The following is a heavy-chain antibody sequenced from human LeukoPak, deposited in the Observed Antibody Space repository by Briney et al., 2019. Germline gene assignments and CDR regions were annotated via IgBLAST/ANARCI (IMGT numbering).Heavy chain of an antibody. V-gene: IGHV3-23*01. CDR2: ICSTSGTT. CDR3: GRVGSRAYYFDY. J-gene: IGHJ4*02. D-gene: IGHD6-25*01. CDR1: GITFNSYD. Sequence: GGSLRLSCTASGITFNSYDMSWVRQSPGKGVECFSSICSTSGTTYYGDSVKGRFNIFRDNSKNTLYLQINSLRAEDTAVYYCGRVGSRAYYFDYWGQGTLVTVSS.